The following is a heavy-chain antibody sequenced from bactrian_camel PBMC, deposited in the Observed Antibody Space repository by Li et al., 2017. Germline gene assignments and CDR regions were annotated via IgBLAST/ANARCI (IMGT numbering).Heavy chain of an antibody. J-gene: IGHJ6*01. CDR3: AATAPSLGGTCILRSLPDFGF. CDR1: GFTDK. V-gene: IGHV3S60*01. D-gene: IGHD6*01. Sequence: HVQLVESGGGSVQAGGTLTLNCTASGFTDKMGRFRQAPGKEREGVACHYWRVLITDYADAVKGRFTISHDRAKKTVSLRMNSLKPEDSGLYYCAATAPSLGGTCILRSLPDFGFKGQGTQVTVS. CDR2: HYWRVLIT.